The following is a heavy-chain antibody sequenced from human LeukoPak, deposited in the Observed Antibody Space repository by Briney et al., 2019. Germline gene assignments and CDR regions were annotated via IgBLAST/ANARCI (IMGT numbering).Heavy chain of an antibody. Sequence: GGSLRLSCAASGFTVSSNYMSWVRQAPGKGLEWVSVIYSGGSTYYADSVKGRFTISRDNSKNTLYLQMNSLRAEDTAVYYCARVYWQQLERLFDYWGQGTLVTVSS. CDR1: GFTVSSNY. D-gene: IGHD6-13*01. V-gene: IGHV3-53*01. CDR2: IYSGGST. J-gene: IGHJ4*02. CDR3: ARVYWQQLERLFDY.